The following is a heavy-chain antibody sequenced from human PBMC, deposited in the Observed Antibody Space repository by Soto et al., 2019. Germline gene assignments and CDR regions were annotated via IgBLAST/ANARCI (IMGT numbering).Heavy chain of an antibody. J-gene: IGHJ4*02. V-gene: IGHV1-18*04. CDR2: ISAYNGNT. Sequence: GASVKVSCKASGYTFTSYGISWVRQAPGQGLEWMGWISAYNGNTNYAQKLQGRDTMTTDTSTSTAYMELRSLRSDDTAVYYCARGVSSHDYGDYAVVYWGQGTLVTVSS. D-gene: IGHD4-17*01. CDR1: GYTFTSYG. CDR3: ARGVSSHDYGDYAVVY.